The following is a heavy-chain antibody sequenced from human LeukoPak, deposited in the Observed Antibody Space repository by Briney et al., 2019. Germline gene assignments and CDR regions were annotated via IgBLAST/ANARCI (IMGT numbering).Heavy chain of an antibody. CDR3: ARVSSGSPAYCYYMDV. CDR1: GGSISSYY. J-gene: IGHJ6*03. D-gene: IGHD3-22*01. V-gene: IGHV4-4*07. Sequence: SETLSLTCTVSGGSISSYYWSWIRQPAGKGLEWIGRIYTSGSTNYNPSLKSRVTMSVDTSKNQFSLKLSSVTAADTAVYYCARVSSGSPAYCYYMDVWGKGTTVTVSS. CDR2: IYTSGST.